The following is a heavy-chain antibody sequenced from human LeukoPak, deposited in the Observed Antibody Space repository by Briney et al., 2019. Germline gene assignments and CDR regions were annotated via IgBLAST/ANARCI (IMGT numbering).Heavy chain of an antibody. Sequence: SVKVSCTASGGTFSSYAISWVRQAPGQGLEWMGGIIPIFGTANYAQKFQGRVTITADESTSTAYMELSSLRSEDTAVYYCARELERRLDYYYGMDVWGQGTTVTVSS. D-gene: IGHD1-1*01. CDR1: GGTFSSYA. J-gene: IGHJ6*02. CDR2: IIPIFGTA. CDR3: ARELERRLDYYYGMDV. V-gene: IGHV1-69*13.